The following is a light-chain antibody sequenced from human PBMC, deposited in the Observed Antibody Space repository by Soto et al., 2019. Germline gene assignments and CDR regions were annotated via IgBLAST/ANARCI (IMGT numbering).Light chain of an antibody. V-gene: IGKV1-5*03. CDR2: KAS. CDR3: QQYNSYPYT. J-gene: IGKJ2*01. CDR1: QSISNW. Sequence: DIQMTQSPSTLSASVGDRVTITCRASQSISNWLAWYQQKPGKAPKLLIYKASSLESGVPSRFSGSGSGTEFTLTISSLQPDDFSTYYCQQYNSYPYTFGQGTKLEIK.